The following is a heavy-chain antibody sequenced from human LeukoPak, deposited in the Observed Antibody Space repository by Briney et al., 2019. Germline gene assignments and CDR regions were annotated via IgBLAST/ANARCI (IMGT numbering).Heavy chain of an antibody. V-gene: IGHV5-51*01. CDR1: GYSFTSYW. Sequence: GESLKISCKGSGYSFTSYWIGWVRQMPGKGLEWMGIIYPGGSDTRYSPSFQGQVTISADKSISTAYLQWSSLKASDTAMYSCARSHGDYGPYYYYGMDVWGQGTTVTVSS. J-gene: IGHJ6*02. D-gene: IGHD4-17*01. CDR2: IYPGGSDT. CDR3: ARSHGDYGPYYYYGMDV.